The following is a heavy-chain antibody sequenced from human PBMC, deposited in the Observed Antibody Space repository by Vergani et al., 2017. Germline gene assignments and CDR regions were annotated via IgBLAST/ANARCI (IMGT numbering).Heavy chain of an antibody. CDR2: IKQDGSEK. Sequence: VQLVESGGGLVKPGGSLRLSCAASGFTFSDYYMSWIRQAPGKGLEWVANIKQDGSEKYYVDSVKGRFTISRDNAKNSLYLQMNSLRAEDTAVYYCARAGNEVDRVGPVYYYYGMDVWGQGTTVTVSS. D-gene: IGHD5-12*01. CDR3: ARAGNEVDRVGPVYYYYGMDV. CDR1: GFTFSDYY. V-gene: IGHV3-7*01. J-gene: IGHJ6*02.